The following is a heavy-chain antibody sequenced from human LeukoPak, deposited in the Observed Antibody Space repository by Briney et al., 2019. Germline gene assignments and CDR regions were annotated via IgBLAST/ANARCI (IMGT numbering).Heavy chain of an antibody. CDR1: GFDFSGFS. J-gene: IGHJ4*02. CDR2: MDEYGSDI. Sequence: PGGSLRLSCVVSGFDFSGFSMSWVRQAPGKGLEWVAIMDEYGSDIFYVESVKGRFIISRANARNSLYLQMNNLGAEDTAVYYCARPRGCGSARCNNFDYWGQGTLVTVSS. V-gene: IGHV3-7*01. CDR3: ARPRGCGSARCNNFDY. D-gene: IGHD2-2*01.